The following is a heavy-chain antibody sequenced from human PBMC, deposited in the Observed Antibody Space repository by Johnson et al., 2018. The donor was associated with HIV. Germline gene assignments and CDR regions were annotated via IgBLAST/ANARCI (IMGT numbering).Heavy chain of an antibody. V-gene: IGHV3-30*04. J-gene: IGHJ3*02. D-gene: IGHD5-18*01. CDR3: AKDAYTYGPDAFDI. Sequence: QVQLVESGGGVVQPGRSLRLSCAASGFTFSSYAMHWVRQAPGKGLEWVAVISYDGSNKYYADSVKGRFTISRDNSKNTLYLQMNSLRAEDPAIYYCAKDAYTYGPDAFDIWGQGTMVSVSS. CDR1: GFTFSSYA. CDR2: ISYDGSNK.